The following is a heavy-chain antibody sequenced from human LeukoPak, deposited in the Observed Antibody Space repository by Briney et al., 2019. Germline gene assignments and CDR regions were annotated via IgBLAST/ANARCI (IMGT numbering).Heavy chain of an antibody. V-gene: IGHV1-2*02. CDR1: GFTFSYHS. CDR3: ARDHNYGPDY. D-gene: IGHD3-10*01. Sequence: ASVTVSCTTTGFTFSYHSIHWLRQAPRQGRAWMGWIKPDSVATNYAQKFQGRFTMSRDMSISTVYMELTSLTSDDTAMYWCARDHNYGPDYWGQGTLVTVSA. CDR2: IKPDSVAT. J-gene: IGHJ4*02.